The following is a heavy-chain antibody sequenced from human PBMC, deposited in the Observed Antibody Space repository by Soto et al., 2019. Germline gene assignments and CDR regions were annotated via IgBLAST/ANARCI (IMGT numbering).Heavy chain of an antibody. Sequence: EGQLLQSGGDLVQPGGTLTLSGAGSGRTLRSFALTWIRQTPEKGREWVSTISGRSAVPSYAVSVNGRFTVSRDNSKNTLYLQMNSLKPDDTAIYYCAKGGPFTGGFDPWGQGTRVTVSA. D-gene: IGHD3-16*01. J-gene: IGHJ5*02. CDR2: ISGRSAVP. CDR3: AKGGPFTGGFDP. CDR1: GRTLRSFA. V-gene: IGHV3-23*01.